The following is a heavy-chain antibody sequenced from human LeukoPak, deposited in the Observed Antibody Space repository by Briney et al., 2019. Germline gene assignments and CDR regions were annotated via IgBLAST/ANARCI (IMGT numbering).Heavy chain of an antibody. CDR1: GGSISSYY. Sequence: SETLSLTCTVSGGSISSYYWSWIRQPAGKGLEWIGRIYTSGSTNYNPSLKSRVTMSVDTSKNQFSLKLSSVTAADTAVYYCANYGVVLATYGSPSPFVYWGQGTLVTVSS. CDR2: IYTSGST. CDR3: ANYGVVLATYGSPSPFVY. V-gene: IGHV4-4*07. D-gene: IGHD3-16*01. J-gene: IGHJ4*02.